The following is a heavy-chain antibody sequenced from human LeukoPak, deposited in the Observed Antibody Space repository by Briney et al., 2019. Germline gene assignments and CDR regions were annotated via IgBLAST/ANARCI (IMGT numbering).Heavy chain of an antibody. CDR3: ASGWSHRQ. Sequence: SQTLSLTCAISGDSVSSNSAAWNWIRQSPSRGLEWLGRTYYRSTWNNDYAESVKSRITINADTSKNQFSLQLKSVTPEDTALYYRASGWSHRQWGQGTLVTVSS. CDR2: TYYRSTWNN. D-gene: IGHD3-10*01. J-gene: IGHJ1*01. V-gene: IGHV6-1*01. CDR1: GDSVSSNSAA.